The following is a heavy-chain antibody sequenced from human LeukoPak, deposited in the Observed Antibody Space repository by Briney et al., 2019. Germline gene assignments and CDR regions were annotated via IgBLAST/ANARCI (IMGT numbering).Heavy chain of an antibody. V-gene: IGHV4-59*08. CDR2: IFYSGST. Sequence: PSETLSLTCTVSGGSISSYYWSWIRQPPGKGLEWIGYIFYSGSTNYNPSLKSRVTISVDTSKNQFSLNLTSVTAADTAVYYCARHGSGSVAVPKYWGQGALVTVSS. J-gene: IGHJ4*02. CDR3: ARHGSGSVAVPKY. CDR1: GGSISSYY. D-gene: IGHD3-10*01.